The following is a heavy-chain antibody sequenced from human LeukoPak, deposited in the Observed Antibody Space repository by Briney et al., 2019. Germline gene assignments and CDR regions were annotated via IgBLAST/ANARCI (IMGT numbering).Heavy chain of an antibody. J-gene: IGHJ4*02. V-gene: IGHV3-53*01. CDR1: GFTVSSNY. Sequence: PGGSLRLSCAASGFTVSSNYMSWVRKAPGKGLEWVSVISSGDNTNYADSVKGRFTISRDNSNKTLYLQMNSLRVEDTAVYYCARHQAMAIDYWGQGTLVTVSS. CDR3: ARHQAMAIDY. D-gene: IGHD5-24*01. CDR2: ISSGDNT.